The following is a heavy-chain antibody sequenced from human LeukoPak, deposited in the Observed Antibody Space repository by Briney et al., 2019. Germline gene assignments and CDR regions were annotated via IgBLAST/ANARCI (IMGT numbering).Heavy chain of an antibody. D-gene: IGHD1-26*01. CDR2: ISGSGGST. V-gene: IGHV3-23*01. CDR3: AKALWSGSYYVGVDFDY. J-gene: IGHJ4*02. CDR1: GFTFSSYA. Sequence: GGSLRLSCAASGFTFSSYAMSWVRQAPGKGLEWVSAISGSGGSTYYADSVKGRFTISRDNSKNTLYLQKNSLRAEDTAVYYCAKALWSGSYYVGVDFDYWGQGTLVTVSS.